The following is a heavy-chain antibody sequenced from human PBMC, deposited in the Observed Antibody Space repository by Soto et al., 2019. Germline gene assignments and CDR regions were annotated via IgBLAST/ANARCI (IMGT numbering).Heavy chain of an antibody. CDR3: AKDGGPLVVVVAALSY. D-gene: IGHD2-15*01. J-gene: IGHJ4*02. CDR2: ISSDGRNK. Sequence: QVQLVESGGGVVQPGGSLRLSCAASGFTFSSFALHWVRQAPGKGLEWVAVISSDGRNKYYADSVKGRFTISRDASKNTPYLQMNSLRAEDTAVYYCAKDGGPLVVVVAALSYWGQGTLVTVSS. V-gene: IGHV3-30*18. CDR1: GFTFSSFA.